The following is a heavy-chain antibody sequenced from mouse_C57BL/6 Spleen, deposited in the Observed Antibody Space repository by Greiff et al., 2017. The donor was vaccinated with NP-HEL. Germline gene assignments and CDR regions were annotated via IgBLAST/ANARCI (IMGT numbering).Heavy chain of an antibody. CDR1: GYTFTSYW. V-gene: IGHV1-72*01. D-gene: IGHD2-4*01. Sequence: QVQLQQPGAELVKPGASVKLSCKASGYTFTSYWMHWVKQRPGRGLEWIGRIDPNSGGTKYNEKFKSKTTLTVDKPSSTAYMKLSSLTSEDSAVYYCAREGADYGGFAYWGQGTLGTVSA. CDR3: AREGADYGGFAY. J-gene: IGHJ3*01. CDR2: IDPNSGGT.